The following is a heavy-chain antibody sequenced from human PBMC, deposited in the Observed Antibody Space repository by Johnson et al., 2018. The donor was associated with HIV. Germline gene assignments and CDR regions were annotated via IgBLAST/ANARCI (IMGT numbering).Heavy chain of an antibody. Sequence: QVQLVESGGGVVQPGRSLRLSCAASGFTFSSYGMHWVRQAPGKGLEWVAVISYDGSNEYYADSVKGRFTISRDNSKNTLYLHMSSLRLEDTAVYYCAKGQVARGAFDIWGQGTTVTVSS. V-gene: IGHV3-30*18. CDR1: GFTFSSYG. CDR3: AKGQVARGAFDI. J-gene: IGHJ3*02. CDR2: ISYDGSNE.